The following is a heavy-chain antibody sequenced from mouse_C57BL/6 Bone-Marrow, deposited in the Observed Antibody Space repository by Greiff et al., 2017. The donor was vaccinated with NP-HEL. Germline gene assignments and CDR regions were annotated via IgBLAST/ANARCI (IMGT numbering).Heavy chain of an antibody. CDR1: GYSFTSGYF. D-gene: IGHD2-4*01. Sequence: ESGPGLVKPSQSLSLTCSVTGYSFTSGYFWNWIRQLPGNKLECMGYISYDGSNNYNPSLKNRISITRDTSKNQFFLKLNSVTTEDTATYCCARGVYYDYDGPFACWGQGALVTVSA. J-gene: IGHJ3*01. CDR3: ARGVYYDYDGPFAC. V-gene: IGHV3-6*01. CDR2: ISYDGSN.